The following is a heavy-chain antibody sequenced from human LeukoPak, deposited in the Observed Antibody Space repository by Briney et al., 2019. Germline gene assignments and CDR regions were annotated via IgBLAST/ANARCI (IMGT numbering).Heavy chain of an antibody. D-gene: IGHD3-22*01. V-gene: IGHV4-34*01. CDR1: GASISSDY. CDR3: ARKPYYYDSSGAAFDI. CDR2: INHSGST. J-gene: IGHJ3*02. Sequence: SETLSLTCTVSGASISSDYWSWIRQPPGKGLEWIGEINHSGSTNYNPSLKSRVTISVDTSKNQFSLKLSSVTAADTAVYYCARKPYYYDSSGAAFDIWGQGTMVTVSS.